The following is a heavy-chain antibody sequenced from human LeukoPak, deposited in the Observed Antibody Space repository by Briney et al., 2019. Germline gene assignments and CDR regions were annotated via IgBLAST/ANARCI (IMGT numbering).Heavy chain of an antibody. CDR1: GGSFSGYY. V-gene: IGHV4-59*01. J-gene: IGHJ4*02. D-gene: IGHD1-20*01. CDR2: IYYSGST. CDR3: ATHNWKERRFDY. Sequence: SETLSLTCAVYGGSFSGYYWSWIRQPPGKGLEWIGYIYYSGSTNYNPSLKSRVTISVDTSKNQFSLKLSSVTAADTAVYYCATHNWKERRFDYWGQGTLVTVSS.